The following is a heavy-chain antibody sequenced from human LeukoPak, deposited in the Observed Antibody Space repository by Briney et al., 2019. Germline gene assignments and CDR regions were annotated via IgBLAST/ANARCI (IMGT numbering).Heavy chain of an antibody. CDR2: IIPILGIA. CDR3: ARVVVITTTGAFDY. Sequence: ASVKVSCKASGGTFSSYAISWVRQAPGQGLEWMGRIIPILGIANYAQKFQGRVTITADKFTTTAYMELSSLRSEDTAVYYCARVVVITTTGAFDYWGQGTLVTVSS. J-gene: IGHJ4*02. CDR1: GGTFSSYA. V-gene: IGHV1-69*04. D-gene: IGHD3-22*01.